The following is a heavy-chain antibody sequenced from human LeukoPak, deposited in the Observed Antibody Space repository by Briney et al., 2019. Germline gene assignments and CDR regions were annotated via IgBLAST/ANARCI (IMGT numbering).Heavy chain of an antibody. D-gene: IGHD2-2*01. CDR1: GGSISSSSYY. CDR3: ARQSPNNIVVVPAETYYYYMDV. V-gene: IGHV4-39*07. J-gene: IGHJ6*03. CDR2: IYYSGST. Sequence: SETLSLTCTVSGGSISSSSYYWAWIRQPPGKGLEWIGSIYYSGSTYYNPSLKSRVTISVDTSKNHFSLKLSSVTAADTAVYYCARQSPNNIVVVPAETYYYYMDVWGKGTTVTVSS.